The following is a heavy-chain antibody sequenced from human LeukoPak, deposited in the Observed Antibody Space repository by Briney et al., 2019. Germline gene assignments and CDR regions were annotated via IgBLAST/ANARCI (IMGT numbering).Heavy chain of an antibody. Sequence: GGSLRLSCAASGFTVSSNYMSWVRQAPGKGLEWVSVIYSGGCTYYADSVKGRFTISRDNSKNTLYLQMNSLRAEDTAVYYCAGERYYGDYPYYYYGMDVWGQGTTVTVSS. V-gene: IGHV3-53*01. D-gene: IGHD4-17*01. CDR3: AGERYYGDYPYYYYGMDV. CDR1: GFTVSSNY. CDR2: IYSGGCT. J-gene: IGHJ6*02.